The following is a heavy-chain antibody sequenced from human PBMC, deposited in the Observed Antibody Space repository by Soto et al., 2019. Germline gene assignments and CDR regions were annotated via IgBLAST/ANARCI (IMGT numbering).Heavy chain of an antibody. CDR3: ARGARDYGSGNLIY. D-gene: IGHD3-10*01. Sequence: QVQLVQSGAEVKKPGASVKVSCKASGYTFTSYGISWVRQAPGQGLEWMGWISAYNGNTNYAQKLQGRGTMTTDTSPSTAYRELRSLSSDDTAVYYCARGARDYGSGNLIYWGQGTLVTVSS. CDR1: GYTFTSYG. CDR2: ISAYNGNT. V-gene: IGHV1-18*01. J-gene: IGHJ4*02.